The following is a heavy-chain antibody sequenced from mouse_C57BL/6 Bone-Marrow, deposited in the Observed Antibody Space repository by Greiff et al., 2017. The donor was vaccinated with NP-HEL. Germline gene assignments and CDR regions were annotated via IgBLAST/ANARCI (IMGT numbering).Heavy chain of an antibody. V-gene: IGHV1-7*01. Sequence: QVPLTESGAELAKPGASVKLSCKASGYTFTRHRMHRVKLRPGQGLVWIGYINPSCGYTKYNPKFKDKAKLTADKFSSTTYKQLSSLTYESSAVYNCARELRSHCGGWGQGATLTVAT. CDR1: GYTFTRHR. D-gene: IGHD1-1*01. J-gene: IGHJ2*01. CDR2: INPSCGYT. CDR3: ARELRSHCGG.